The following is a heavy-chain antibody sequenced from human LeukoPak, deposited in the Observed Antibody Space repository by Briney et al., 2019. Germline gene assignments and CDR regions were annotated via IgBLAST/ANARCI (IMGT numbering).Heavy chain of an antibody. CDR1: GGSISSGGYS. J-gene: IGHJ4*02. D-gene: IGHD1-1*01. V-gene: IGHV4-30-2*01. CDR2: IYHSGST. Sequence: PSETLSLTCAVSGGSISSGGYSWRWIRQPPGKGLEWIGYIYHSGSTYYNPSLKSRVTISVDRSKNQFSLKLSSVTAADTAVYYCARDLGTVFDYWGQGTLVTVSS. CDR3: ARDLGTVFDY.